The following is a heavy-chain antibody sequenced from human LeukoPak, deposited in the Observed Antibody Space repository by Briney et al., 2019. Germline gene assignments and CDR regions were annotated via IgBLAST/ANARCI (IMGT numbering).Heavy chain of an antibody. V-gene: IGHV3-23*01. CDR3: AKEGVYSGNYLYSLYYFDF. Sequence: GGSLRLSCAASGFTFSSYAMSWVRQAPGKGLEWVSAISGSGAGTYYADSVKGRFTISGDNSKNTMYLQMNSLRAEDTAVYYCAKEGVYSGNYLYSLYYFDFWGQGTLVTVSS. D-gene: IGHD1-26*01. J-gene: IGHJ4*02. CDR1: GFTFSSYA. CDR2: ISGSGAGT.